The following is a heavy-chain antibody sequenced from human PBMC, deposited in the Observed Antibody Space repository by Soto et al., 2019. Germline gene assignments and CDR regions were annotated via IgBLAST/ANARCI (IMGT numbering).Heavy chain of an antibody. J-gene: IGHJ3*02. CDR1: GGTFSSYA. Sequence: SVEVSCKASGGTFSSYAISWVRQAPGQGLEGMGGIIPIFGTENYAQKFQGRVTITADESTSTAYMELSSLRSEDTAVYYCARAREGSSWRHDAVDIWGQGTMVTV. CDR2: IIPIFGTE. V-gene: IGHV1-69*13. D-gene: IGHD6-13*01. CDR3: ARAREGSSWRHDAVDI.